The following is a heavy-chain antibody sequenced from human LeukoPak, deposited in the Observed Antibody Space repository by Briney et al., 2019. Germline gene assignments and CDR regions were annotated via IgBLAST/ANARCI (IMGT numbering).Heavy chain of an antibody. V-gene: IGHV3-7*05. CDR3: ARDATPPGLIFDS. D-gene: IGHD1-14*01. CDR2: INQDGNER. CDR1: GFTFSAFW. Sequence: PGGSLRLSCEASGFTFSAFWMNWVRQAPGKGLEWVASINQDGNERTYVDSVKGRFTISRGNAKNSLFLQMNSLRVEDTAIYFCARDATPPGLIFDSWGQGTLVTVSS. J-gene: IGHJ4*02.